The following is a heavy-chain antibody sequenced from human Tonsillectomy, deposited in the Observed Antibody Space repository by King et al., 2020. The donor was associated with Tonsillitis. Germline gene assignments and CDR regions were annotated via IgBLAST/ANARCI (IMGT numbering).Heavy chain of an antibody. CDR3: AREGIGVVVDAVSFDY. Sequence: VQLVESGGGVVQPGRSLRVSCAASGFTFNNYGMHWVRQAPGKGLEWVAXXSYDGXQKYYADSVKGRFTISRDNSKNTLYLQMNSLRAEDTAVYYCAREGIGVVVDAVSFDYWGQGTLVTVSS. CDR1: GFTFNNYG. V-gene: IGHV3-33*05. CDR2: XSYDGXQK. J-gene: IGHJ4*02. D-gene: IGHD2-15*01.